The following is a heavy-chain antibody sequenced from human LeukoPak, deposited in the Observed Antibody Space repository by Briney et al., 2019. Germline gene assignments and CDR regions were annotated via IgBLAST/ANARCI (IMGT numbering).Heavy chain of an antibody. CDR3: ARSTVTNYFDY. J-gene: IGHJ4*02. D-gene: IGHD4-17*01. V-gene: IGHV4-38-2*02. CDR2: IYHSGRT. CDR1: GYSISSGYY. Sequence: SETLSLTCTVSGYSISSGYYWGWIRQPPGKGLEWIGSIYHSGRTFYNPSLKSRVTISVDTSKNQFSLKLSSVAAADTAVYYCARSTVTNYFDYWGQGTLVTVSS.